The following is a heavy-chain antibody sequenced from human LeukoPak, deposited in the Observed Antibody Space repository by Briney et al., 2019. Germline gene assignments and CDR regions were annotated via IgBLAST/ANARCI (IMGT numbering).Heavy chain of an antibody. CDR1: GFTFSGHA. Sequence: GGSLRLSCTASGFTFSGHAMNWVRQAPGKGLEWVGRIKSKTDGGTTDHAAPVKGRFTISRDDSKNTLYLQMNSLKTEDTAVYYCTTGVDTAMVNIDYWGQGTLVTVSS. CDR2: IKSKTDGGTT. CDR3: TTGVDTAMVNIDY. D-gene: IGHD5-18*01. J-gene: IGHJ4*02. V-gene: IGHV3-15*07.